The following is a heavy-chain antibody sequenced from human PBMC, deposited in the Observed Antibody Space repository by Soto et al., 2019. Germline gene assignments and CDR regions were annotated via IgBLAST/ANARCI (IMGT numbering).Heavy chain of an antibody. CDR3: ARPIYNWNYYFDY. CDR1: GGSISSSSYY. D-gene: IGHD1-7*01. CDR2: IYYSGST. V-gene: IGHV4-39*01. Sequence: SETLSLTCTVSGGSISSSSYYWGWIRQPPGKGLEWIGSIYYSGSTYYNPSLKSRVTISVDTSKNQFSLKLSSVTAADTAVYYCARPIYNWNYYFDYWGQGTLVTVSS. J-gene: IGHJ4*02.